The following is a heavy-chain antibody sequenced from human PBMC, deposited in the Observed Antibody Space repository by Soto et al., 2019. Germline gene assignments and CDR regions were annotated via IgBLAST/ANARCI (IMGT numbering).Heavy chain of an antibody. CDR2: ISYDGSNK. CDR1: GFTFSSYA. D-gene: IGHD6-19*01. CDR3: ARGRSSGWLHLLDY. Sequence: GGSLRLSCAASGFTFSSYAMHRVRQAPGKGLEWVAVISYDGSNKYYADSVKGRFTISRDNSKNTLYLQMNSLRAEDTAVYYCARGRSSGWLHLLDYWGQGTLVTVSS. V-gene: IGHV3-30-3*01. J-gene: IGHJ4*02.